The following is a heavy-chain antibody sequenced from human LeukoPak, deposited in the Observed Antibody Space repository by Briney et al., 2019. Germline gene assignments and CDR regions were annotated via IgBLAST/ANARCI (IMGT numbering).Heavy chain of an antibody. CDR3: ARTTPRYNWTPPKVRGEDV. CDR1: GGSMSSATYY. V-gene: IGHV4-61*02. Sequence: PSETLSLTCTVSGGSMSSATYYWSWLRQPAGKGLEWIGRIYTTGNTKNNPSLKSRVTMSVDTSKNQFSLKLSSVTAADTAVYYCARTTPRYNWTPPKVRGEDVWGQGTTVTVSS. CDR2: IYTTGNT. D-gene: IGHD1-20*01. J-gene: IGHJ6*02.